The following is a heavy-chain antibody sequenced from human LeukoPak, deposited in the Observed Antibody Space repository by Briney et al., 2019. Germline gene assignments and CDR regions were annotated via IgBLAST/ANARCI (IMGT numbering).Heavy chain of an antibody. Sequence: GASVKVSCKASGGTFSSYAISWVRQAPGQGLEWMGRIIPILGIANYAQKFQGRVTMTEDTSTDTAYMELSSLRSEDTAVYYCATQYDSSGYYYFDYWGQGTLVTVSS. CDR3: ATQYDSSGYYYFDY. CDR2: IIPILGIA. CDR1: GGTFSSYA. J-gene: IGHJ4*02. D-gene: IGHD3-22*01. V-gene: IGHV1-69*04.